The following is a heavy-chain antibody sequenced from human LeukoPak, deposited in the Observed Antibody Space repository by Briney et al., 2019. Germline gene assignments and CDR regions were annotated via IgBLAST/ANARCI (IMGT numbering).Heavy chain of an antibody. J-gene: IGHJ4*02. CDR3: AGTLEMATIGYFDY. Sequence: SETLSLTGTVSGGSISSYYWSWIRQPAGKGLEWIGRIYTSGSTNYNPSLKSRVTMSVDTSKNQFSLKLSSVTAADTAVYYCAGTLEMATIGYFDYWGQGTLVTVSS. V-gene: IGHV4-4*07. CDR1: GGSISSYY. CDR2: IYTSGST. D-gene: IGHD5-24*01.